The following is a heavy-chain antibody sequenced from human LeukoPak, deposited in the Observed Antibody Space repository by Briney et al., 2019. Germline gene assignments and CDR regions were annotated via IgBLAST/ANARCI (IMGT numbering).Heavy chain of an antibody. V-gene: IGHV1-69*04. CDR1: GGTFSSYA. Sequence: SVKVSCKASGGTFSSYAISWVRQAPGQGLEWMGRIIPIFGIANYARKFQGRVTITADKSTSTAYMELSSLRSEDTAVYYCARDPHYYYDSSGYYYYYGMDVWGQGTTVTVSS. CDR3: ARDPHYYYDSSGYYYYYGMDV. J-gene: IGHJ6*02. D-gene: IGHD3-22*01. CDR2: IIPIFGIA.